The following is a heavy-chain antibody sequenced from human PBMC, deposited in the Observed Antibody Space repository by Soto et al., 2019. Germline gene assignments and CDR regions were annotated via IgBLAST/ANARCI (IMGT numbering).Heavy chain of an antibody. D-gene: IGHD2-15*01. CDR1: GXXXXXXX. Sequence: QVQLVESGGGVVQPGGSLXXSCAXXGXXXXXXXMHXVXQAPGKGLEWVALMSYDESKKDYADSVKGRFTISRDTSKNTLYLQMNNLRVEDTAVYYCAKDRRDGDFMHILVVDFWGQGALVTVSS. CDR2: MSYDESKK. J-gene: IGHJ4*02. CDR3: AKDRRDGDFMHILVVDF. V-gene: IGHV3-30*18.